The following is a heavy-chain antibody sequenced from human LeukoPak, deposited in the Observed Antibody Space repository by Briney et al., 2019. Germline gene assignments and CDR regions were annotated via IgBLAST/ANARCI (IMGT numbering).Heavy chain of an antibody. V-gene: IGHV4-59*01. CDR1: GGSISSYY. CDR2: IYDSGST. CDR3: ARGGIIVGVDY. J-gene: IGHJ4*02. Sequence: SETLSLTCTVSGGSISSYYWSWIRQPPGKGLEWIGFIYDSGSTNYNSSLKSRVTISVDTSKNQFSLELSSVTAADTAVYYCARGGIIVGVDYWGLGTLVTVSS. D-gene: IGHD1-26*01.